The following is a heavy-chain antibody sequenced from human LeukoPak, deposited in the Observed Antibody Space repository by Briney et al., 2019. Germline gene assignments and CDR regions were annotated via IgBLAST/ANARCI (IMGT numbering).Heavy chain of an antibody. Sequence: SETLSLTCAVYGGSFSGYYWSWIRQPPGKGLEWTGEINHSGSTNYNPSLKSRVTISVDTSKNQFSLKLSSVTAADTAVYYCARRRGYSYGPIDYWGQGTLVTVSS. J-gene: IGHJ4*02. V-gene: IGHV4-34*01. CDR3: ARRRGYSYGPIDY. D-gene: IGHD5-18*01. CDR2: INHSGST. CDR1: GGSFSGYY.